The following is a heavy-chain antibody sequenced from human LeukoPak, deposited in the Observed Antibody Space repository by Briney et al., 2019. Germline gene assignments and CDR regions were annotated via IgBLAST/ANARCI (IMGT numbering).Heavy chain of an antibody. Sequence: GSLTPSCAASGFTSSNYVIHWVRQAPGKGLGWVGFLRYYGRNKNYVNPLTGRFTISRDHSKNTRYLQMNSLRTPQTALYYVAKDDSSGLDYWGQGTLVTVSS. CDR1: GFTSSNYV. V-gene: IGHV3-30*02. D-gene: IGHD6-19*01. J-gene: IGHJ4*02. CDR3: AKDDSSGLDY. CDR2: LRYYGRNK.